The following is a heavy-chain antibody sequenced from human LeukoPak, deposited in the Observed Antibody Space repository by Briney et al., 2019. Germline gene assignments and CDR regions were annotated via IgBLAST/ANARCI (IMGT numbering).Heavy chain of an antibody. CDR1: GYPFDNFG. D-gene: IGHD4-17*01. V-gene: IGHV1-18*01. J-gene: IGHJ4*01. CDR2: ISAYNGNT. CDR3: ARDRVGGDLTGVSLY. Sequence: VASVKVSCKASGYPFDNFGLTWVRQAPGQGLEWMGWISAYNGNTHYAQKFRGRLTLTTETSTSTAYLELRSLESDDTAVYYCARDRVGGDLTGVSLYWGQGTLVTVSS.